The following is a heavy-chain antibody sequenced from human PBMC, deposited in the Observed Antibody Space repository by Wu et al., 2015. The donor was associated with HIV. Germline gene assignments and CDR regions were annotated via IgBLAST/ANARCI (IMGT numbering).Heavy chain of an antibody. CDR2: MDPKSGSA. J-gene: IGHJ1*01. CDR3: ARVGVLLTSAQLLEYFQH. V-gene: IGHV1-8*02. D-gene: IGHD5-24*01. CDR1: GYTFISFN. Sequence: QVQLVQSGTVVQKPGTSVRVSCKISGYTFISFNINWIRQVHGRGLEWMGWMDPKSGSAAFGRTFQGRVSMTRNNSVSTAYLELSRVTSDDTAIYYCARVGVLLTSAQLLEYFQHWGQGTRVVVSS.